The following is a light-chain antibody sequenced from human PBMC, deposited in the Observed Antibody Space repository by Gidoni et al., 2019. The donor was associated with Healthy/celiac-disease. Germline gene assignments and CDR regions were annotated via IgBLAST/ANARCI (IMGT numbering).Light chain of an antibody. J-gene: IGKJ4*01. V-gene: IGKV3-20*01. CDR3: QQYGSSPGT. CDR1: QSVSSSY. Sequence: EIVLTQSPGTLALSPGERATLSCRASQSVSSSYLARYQQKPGQAPRLLIYGASSRATGIPDRFSGSGSGTDFTLTISRLEPDDFAVYYCQQYGSSPGTFGGGTKVEIK. CDR2: GAS.